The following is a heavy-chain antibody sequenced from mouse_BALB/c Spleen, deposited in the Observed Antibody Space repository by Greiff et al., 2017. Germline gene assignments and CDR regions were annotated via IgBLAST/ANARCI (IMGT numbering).Heavy chain of an antibody. D-gene: IGHD2-4*01. CDR3: ARDRGSYDYGVFDD. Sequence: QVQLKESGPGLVAPSQSLSITCTASGFSLTGYGVNWVRQPPGKGLEWLGMIWGDGSTDYNSAIISRLGTSKDNSKSQVFLKMNRLQTDDTARYYCARDRGSYDYGVFDDWGQGTTLTVSS. J-gene: IGHJ2*01. CDR2: IWGDGST. V-gene: IGHV2-6-7*01. CDR1: GFSLTGYG.